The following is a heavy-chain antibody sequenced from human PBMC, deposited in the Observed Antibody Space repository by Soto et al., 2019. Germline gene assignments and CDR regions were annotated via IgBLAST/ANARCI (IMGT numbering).Heavy chain of an antibody. CDR1: GFTFSSYW. V-gene: IGHV3-74*01. CDR2: INSDGSST. J-gene: IGHJ6*02. D-gene: IGHD6-19*01. Sequence: GGSLRLSCAASGFTFSSYWMHWVRQAPGKGLVWVSRINSDGSSTSYADSVKGRFTISRDNAKNTLYLQMNSLRAEDTAVYYCARVGSSGWYGSNYYYGMDVWGQGTTVTVSS. CDR3: ARVGSSGWYGSNYYYGMDV.